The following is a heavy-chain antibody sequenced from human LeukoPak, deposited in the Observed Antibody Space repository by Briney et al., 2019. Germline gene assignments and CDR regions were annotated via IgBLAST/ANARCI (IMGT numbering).Heavy chain of an antibody. CDR1: GGSNSNYY. J-gene: IGHJ4*02. D-gene: IGHD6-13*01. CDR3: ARDRGIAEPMYYFDY. CDR2: IYYSGST. V-gene: IGHV4-59*01. Sequence: SETLSLTCTVSGGSNSNYYWSWIRQSPGKGLEWFGYIYYSGSTNYNPSLKSRVTMSIDTSKNQFSLKLTSVTAADTAMCYCARDRGIAEPMYYFDYWGQGTLVTVSS.